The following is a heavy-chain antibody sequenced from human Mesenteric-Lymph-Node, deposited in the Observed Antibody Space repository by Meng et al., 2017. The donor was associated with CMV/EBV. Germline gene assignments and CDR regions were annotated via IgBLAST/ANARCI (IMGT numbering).Heavy chain of an antibody. D-gene: IGHD7-27*01. J-gene: IGHJ4*02. CDR1: GGSVSSAAYC. CDR2: ISYSGST. CDR3: ARGENWGSFGFDS. Sequence: VSGGSVSSAAYCWSWIRQPPGKGLEWIGYISYSGSTNYNPSLRSRVTISLDTSRNQFSLKLTSVTAADTAVYYCARGENWGSFGFDSWGQGTLVTVSS. V-gene: IGHV4-61*08.